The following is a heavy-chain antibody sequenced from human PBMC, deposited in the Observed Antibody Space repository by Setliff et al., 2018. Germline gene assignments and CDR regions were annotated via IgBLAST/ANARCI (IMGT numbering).Heavy chain of an antibody. CDR2: INHSGST. CDR1: GASFSDYY. J-gene: IGHJ4*02. D-gene: IGHD6-13*01. Sequence: PSETLSLTCAVSGASFSDYYWTWIRQSPGKGLEWIGEINHSGSTYYNPSLKSRVSISVDTSKNQFSLRLSSVTAADTAVYYCARHSNSWPVDYWGQGTLVTVSS. V-gene: IGHV4-34*01. CDR3: ARHSNSWPVDY.